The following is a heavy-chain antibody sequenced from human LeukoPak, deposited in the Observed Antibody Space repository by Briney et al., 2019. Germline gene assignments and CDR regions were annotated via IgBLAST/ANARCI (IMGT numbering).Heavy chain of an antibody. CDR1: GGTFSSYA. V-gene: IGHV1-69*13. Sequence: SVKVSCKASGGTFSSYAISWVRQAPEQGLEWMGGIIPIFGTANYAQKFQGRVTITADESTSTAYMELSSLRSEDTAVYYCAMGVTRKVVVAAPDAFDIWGQGTMVTVSS. CDR3: AMGVTRKVVVAAPDAFDI. J-gene: IGHJ3*02. D-gene: IGHD2-15*01. CDR2: IIPIFGTA.